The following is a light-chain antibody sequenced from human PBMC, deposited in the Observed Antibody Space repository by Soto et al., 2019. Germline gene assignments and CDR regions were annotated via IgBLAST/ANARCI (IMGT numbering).Light chain of an antibody. CDR2: DAS. Sequence: EIVLTQSPATLSLSPGERATLSCRASQYITIYLAWYQQKPGQAPRLLIYDASNRATGIPARFSGSGSGTDFTLTISSLEPEDFAVYYCQQYGNSPWTFGQGTKVDIK. V-gene: IGKV3-11*01. CDR3: QQYGNSPWT. CDR1: QYITIY. J-gene: IGKJ1*01.